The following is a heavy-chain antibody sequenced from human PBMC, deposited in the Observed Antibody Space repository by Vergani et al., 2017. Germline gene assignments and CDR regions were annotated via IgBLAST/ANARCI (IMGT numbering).Heavy chain of an antibody. J-gene: IGHJ6*02. CDR1: GFTFSSYA. D-gene: IGHD4-23*01. CDR2: ISGSGGSP. Sequence: EVQLLESGGGLVQPGGSLRLSCAASGFTFSSYAMSWVRQAPGKGLEWVSAISGSGGSPYYADSVKGRFTISRDNSKNTLYLQMNSLRAEDTAVYYCAKVGTVAFYYYYGMDVWGQGTTVTVSS. V-gene: IGHV3-23*01. CDR3: AKVGTVAFYYYYGMDV.